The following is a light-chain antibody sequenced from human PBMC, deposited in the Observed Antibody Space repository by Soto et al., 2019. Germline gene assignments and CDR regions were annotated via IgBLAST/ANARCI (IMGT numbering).Light chain of an antibody. V-gene: IGKV3-15*01. CDR1: QSISSN. CDR3: QQYDSWPPLFT. Sequence: EIVMTQSPAPLSVSPGERATLSCRASQSISSNLAWYQHRPGQAPRLLVYGASTRATGIPARFSGSGSGTEFTLTISSLQSEDFAVYYCQQYDSWPPLFTFGPGTKVDLK. J-gene: IGKJ3*01. CDR2: GAS.